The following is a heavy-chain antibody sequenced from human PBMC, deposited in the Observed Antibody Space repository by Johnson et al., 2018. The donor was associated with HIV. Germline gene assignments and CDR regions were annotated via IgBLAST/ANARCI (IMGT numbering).Heavy chain of an antibody. V-gene: IGHV3-66*01. CDR1: GFTVSSNY. D-gene: IGHD3-16*01. Sequence: MQLVESGGGLVKPGGSLRLSCAASGFTVSSNYMSWVRQAPGKGLEWVAVIYSGGSTYYADSVKGRFTISRDNSKSTLYLQMNSLRAEDTAVFYCARGALGDWVDAFDIWGQGTTVTVSS. CDR2: IYSGGST. CDR3: ARGALGDWVDAFDI. J-gene: IGHJ3*02.